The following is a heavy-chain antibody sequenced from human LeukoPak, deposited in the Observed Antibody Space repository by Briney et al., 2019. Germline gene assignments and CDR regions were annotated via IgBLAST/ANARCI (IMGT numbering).Heavy chain of an antibody. J-gene: IGHJ4*02. Sequence: GGSLRLSCAASGFTFSSYGMSWVRQAPGKGLEWVSVISGSGGTTYYADSVKGRFTISRDNSKNTLYLQMNSLRAVDTAVYYCARDRGGYDYSGYWGQGTLVTVSS. CDR3: ARDRGGYDYSGY. V-gene: IGHV3-23*01. CDR1: GFTFSSYG. D-gene: IGHD5-12*01. CDR2: ISGSGGTT.